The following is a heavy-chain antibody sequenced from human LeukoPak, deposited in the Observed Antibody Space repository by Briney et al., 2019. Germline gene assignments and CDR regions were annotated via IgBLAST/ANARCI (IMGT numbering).Heavy chain of an antibody. V-gene: IGHV4-4*07. CDR3: ARDRSSGWYNWFDP. J-gene: IGHJ5*02. CDR2: IYTSGST. D-gene: IGHD6-19*01. CDR1: GGSISSYY. Sequence: SETLSPTCTVSGGSISSYYWSWIRQPAGKGLEWIGRIYTSGSTNYNPSLKSRVTMSVDTSKNQFSLKLSSVTAADTAMYYCARDRSSGWYNWFDPWGQGTLVTVSS.